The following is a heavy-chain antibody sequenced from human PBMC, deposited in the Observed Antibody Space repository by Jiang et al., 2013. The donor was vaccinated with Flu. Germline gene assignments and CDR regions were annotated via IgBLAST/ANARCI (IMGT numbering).Heavy chain of an antibody. CDR1: GFTFSSYA. J-gene: IGHJ3*02. Sequence: QLVESGGGLVQPGGSLRLSCAASGFTFSSYAMSWVRQAPGKGLEWVSAISGSGGSTYYADSVKGRFTISRDNSKNTLYLQMNSLRAEDTAVYYCAKDLGGDYGAPVTAPIADAFDIWGQGTMVTVSS. CDR3: AKDLGGDYGAPVTAPIADAFDI. V-gene: IGHV3-23*04. D-gene: IGHD4-17*01. CDR2: ISGSGGST.